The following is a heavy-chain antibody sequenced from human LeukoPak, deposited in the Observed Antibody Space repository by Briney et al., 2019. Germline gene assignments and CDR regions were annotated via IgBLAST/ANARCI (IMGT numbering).Heavy chain of an antibody. CDR1: GFTFSSYG. Sequence: GSLRLSCAASGFTFSSYGMHWVRQAPGKGLEWVTFIRYDESDKKYADSVKGRFTISRDNSKNTLYLQMNSLRAEDTAVYYCASGAEGYCSATSCYPFDSWGRGTLVTVSS. V-gene: IGHV3-30*02. CDR3: ASGAEGYCSATSCYPFDS. CDR2: IRYDESDK. J-gene: IGHJ4*02. D-gene: IGHD2-2*01.